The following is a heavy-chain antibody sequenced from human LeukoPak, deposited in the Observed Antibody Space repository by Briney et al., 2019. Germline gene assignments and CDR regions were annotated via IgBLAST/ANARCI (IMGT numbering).Heavy chain of an antibody. CDR1: GYTFTSYY. Sequence: SVKVSCKASGYTFTSYYMHWVRQAPGQGPEWMGVISPSGGSTTYAQKFQGRVTLTRDVSTSTDYLELSSLRSEDTAVYYCARDNSVRDEARWFNPWGQGTLVTVSS. J-gene: IGHJ5*02. CDR2: ISPSGGST. CDR3: ARDNSVRDEARWFNP. V-gene: IGHV1-46*01. D-gene: IGHD5-24*01.